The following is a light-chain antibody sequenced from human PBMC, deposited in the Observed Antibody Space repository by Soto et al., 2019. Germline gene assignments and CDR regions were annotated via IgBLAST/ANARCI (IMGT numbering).Light chain of an antibody. CDR1: QSVSSSY. Sequence: EIVLTQSPGTLSLSPGERATLSCRASQSVSSSYLAWYQQKPGQAPRLLIYGASSRATGIPDRVSGSGSGTDFTLTISSLEPEDYAVYYCQQRSNWPPKLTFGGGTKVDIK. CDR3: QQRSNWPPKLT. J-gene: IGKJ4*01. V-gene: IGKV3D-20*02. CDR2: GAS.